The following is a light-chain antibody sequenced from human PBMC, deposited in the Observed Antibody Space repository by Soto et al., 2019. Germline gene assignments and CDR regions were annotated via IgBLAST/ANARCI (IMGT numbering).Light chain of an antibody. CDR1: QYISSW. Sequence: DIQMTQSPSSVSASVGDRVTITCRASQYISSWLAWYQQKPGKAPQLLIYAASSLQSGVPSRFSGSGSGTDFTLTIRSLQAEDFATYYCLHSNSFPHTFGQGTKLEIK. CDR2: AAS. V-gene: IGKV1-12*01. CDR3: LHSNSFPHT. J-gene: IGKJ2*01.